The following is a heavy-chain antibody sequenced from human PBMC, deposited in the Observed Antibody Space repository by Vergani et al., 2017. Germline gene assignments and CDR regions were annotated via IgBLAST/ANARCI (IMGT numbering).Heavy chain of an antibody. Sequence: EVQLLESGGDLVQTGGSLRLSCAASGFTVSGNYMTWVRQAPGKGLEWVSHIYSGDETYYADSVKGRVTISRDTSKNTLHLQINNLRVEDTAVYYCARGNYYGSGTYVDPLGQGTLVTVSS. J-gene: IGHJ5*02. D-gene: IGHD3-10*01. V-gene: IGHV3-66*02. CDR1: GFTVSGNY. CDR3: ARGNYYGSGTYVDP. CDR2: IYSGDET.